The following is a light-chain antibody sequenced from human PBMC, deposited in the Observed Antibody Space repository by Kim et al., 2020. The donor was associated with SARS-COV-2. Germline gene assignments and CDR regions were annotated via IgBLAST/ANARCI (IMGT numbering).Light chain of an antibody. CDR2: SNN. CDR3: AAWDDSLNGYV. J-gene: IGLJ1*01. Sequence: EMTQPPSASGTPGQRVTISCSGSSSNIGSNTVNWYQQLPGTAPKLLIYSNNQRPSGVPDRFSGSKSGTSASLAISGLQSEDEADYYCAAWDDSLNGYVFGTGTKVTVL. V-gene: IGLV1-44*01. CDR1: SSNIGSNT.